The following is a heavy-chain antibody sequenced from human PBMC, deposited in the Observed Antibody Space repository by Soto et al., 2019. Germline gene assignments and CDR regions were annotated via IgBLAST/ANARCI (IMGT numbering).Heavy chain of an antibody. J-gene: IGHJ4*02. Sequence: QVQLVESGGGVVQPGRSLRLSCAASGFTFSSYAMHWVRQAPGKGLEWVAVISYDGSNKYYADSVKGRFTISRDNSKNTLYLQMNSLRAEDTAVYYCARVSDSHLVAGTLAYWGQGTLVTVSS. CDR2: ISYDGSNK. CDR1: GFTFSSYA. V-gene: IGHV3-30-3*01. CDR3: ARVSDSHLVAGTLAY. D-gene: IGHD6-19*01.